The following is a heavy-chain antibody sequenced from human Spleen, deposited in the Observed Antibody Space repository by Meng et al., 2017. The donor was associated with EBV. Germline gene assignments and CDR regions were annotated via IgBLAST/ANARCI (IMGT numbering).Heavy chain of an antibody. CDR2: INEDGSIV. D-gene: IGHD1-26*01. Sequence: EAQEKEAGGGLVQPGGSLRLACVGSGISSYWVHWVRQVPGKGRVWVSRINEDGSIVNYADSVKGRFTIFRDNAKNTVSLQMNSLRVEDTALYYCAKDCFGARDYWGQGTLVTVSS. J-gene: IGHJ4*02. CDR3: AKDCFGARDY. V-gene: IGHV3-74*01. CDR1: GISSYW.